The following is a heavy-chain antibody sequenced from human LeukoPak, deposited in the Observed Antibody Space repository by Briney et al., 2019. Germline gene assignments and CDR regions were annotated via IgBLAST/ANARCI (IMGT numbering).Heavy chain of an antibody. D-gene: IGHD2-21*01. CDR1: GVSISSSSYY. CDR2: IYYSGST. V-gene: IGHV4-39*02. Sequence: SETLSLTCTVSGVSISSSSYYWRWIRQPPGKGLEWIGSIYYSGSTHYNPSLKSRVTISVDTSKNQFSLKLRSVTAADTAVYSCARERGLGVISPYIDYWGQGTQVTVSS. J-gene: IGHJ4*02. CDR3: ARERGLGVISPYIDY.